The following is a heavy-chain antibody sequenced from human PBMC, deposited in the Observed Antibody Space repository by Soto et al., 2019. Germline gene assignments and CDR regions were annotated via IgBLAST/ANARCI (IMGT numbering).Heavy chain of an antibody. V-gene: IGHV4-31*03. Sequence: SETLSLTCTVSGGSISSGGYYWGWIRQHPGKGLEWIGYIYYSGSTYYNPSLKSRVTISVDTSKNQFSLKLSSVTAADTAVYYCAREPPPESGESWFDPWGQGTLVTVSS. D-gene: IGHD3-16*01. CDR1: GGSISSGGYY. J-gene: IGHJ5*02. CDR3: AREPPPESGESWFDP. CDR2: IYYSGST.